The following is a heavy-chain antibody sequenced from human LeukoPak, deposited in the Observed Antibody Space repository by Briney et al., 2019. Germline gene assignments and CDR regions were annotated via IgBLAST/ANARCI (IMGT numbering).Heavy chain of an antibody. J-gene: IGHJ4*02. Sequence: PSETLSLTCAVYGGSFSGYYWSWIRQPPGKGLEWIGEINHSGSTNYNPSLKSRVTISVDTSKNQFSLKLSSVTAADTAVYYCARGVGARSLYYFDYWGQGTLVTVSS. D-gene: IGHD1-26*01. CDR3: ARGVGARSLYYFDY. CDR1: GGSFSGYY. CDR2: INHSGST. V-gene: IGHV4-34*01.